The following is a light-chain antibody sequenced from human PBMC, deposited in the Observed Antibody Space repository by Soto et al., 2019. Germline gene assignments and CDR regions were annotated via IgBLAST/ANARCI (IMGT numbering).Light chain of an antibody. V-gene: IGKV3-15*01. CDR2: GAS. J-gene: IGKJ3*01. Sequence: EIVMTQSPATLSVSPGERATLSCRASQSVSSNLAWYQQKPGQAPRLLIYGASTRATGIPARFSGSRSGTEFTLTISSLQSEDFAVYCCQQYNNWPLFGPGTKVDIK. CDR1: QSVSSN. CDR3: QQYNNWPL.